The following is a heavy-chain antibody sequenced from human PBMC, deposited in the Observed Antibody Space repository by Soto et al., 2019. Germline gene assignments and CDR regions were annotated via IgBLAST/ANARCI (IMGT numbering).Heavy chain of an antibody. CDR3: ARGFIAVADYYFDY. Sequence: SETLSLTCTVSGGSISSYYWSWIRQPPGKGLEWIGYIYYSGSTNYNPSLKSRVTISVDTSKNQFSLKLSSVTAADTAVYYCARGFIAVADYYFDYWGQGTLVTVSS. V-gene: IGHV4-59*01. CDR2: IYYSGST. D-gene: IGHD6-19*01. CDR1: GGSISSYY. J-gene: IGHJ4*02.